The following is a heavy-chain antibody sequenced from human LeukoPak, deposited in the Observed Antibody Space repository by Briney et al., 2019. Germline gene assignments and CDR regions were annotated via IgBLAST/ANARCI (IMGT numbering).Heavy chain of an antibody. V-gene: IGHV4-31*03. D-gene: IGHD6-19*01. CDR1: GDSISSGDYY. J-gene: IGHJ4*02. Sequence: PPETLSFTCTVSGDSISSGDYYWTWIRQHPGKGLEWIGYIHYSGSTYYNPSLKSRVTISVDTSKNQFSLKVSSVTAADTAVYYCARAKYSSGWYLDYWGQGTLVTVSS. CDR2: IHYSGST. CDR3: ARAKYSSGWYLDY.